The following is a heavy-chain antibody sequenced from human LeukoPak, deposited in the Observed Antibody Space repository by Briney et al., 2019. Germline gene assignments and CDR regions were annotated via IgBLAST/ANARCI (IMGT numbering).Heavy chain of an antibody. CDR3: ARDGTEYYYDSSGYLV. D-gene: IGHD3-22*01. J-gene: IGHJ4*02. Sequence: GGSLRLSCAASGFTFSDYYMSWIRQAPGKGLEWVSYISSSGSTIYYADSVKGRFTISRDNAKNSLYLQMNSLRAEDTAVYYCARDGTEYYYDSSGYLVWGQETLVTVSS. CDR2: ISSSGSTI. CDR1: GFTFSDYY. V-gene: IGHV3-11*04.